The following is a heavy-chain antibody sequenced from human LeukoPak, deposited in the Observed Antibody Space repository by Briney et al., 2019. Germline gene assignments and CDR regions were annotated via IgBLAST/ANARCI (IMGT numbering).Heavy chain of an antibody. CDR3: ARDGNYYDSSGYLKFDP. J-gene: IGHJ5*02. CDR1: GFTFSSYD. V-gene: IGHV3-21*01. Sequence: GGSLRLSCAASGFTFSSYDMNWVRQAPGKGLEWVSSISSSSSYIYYADSVKGRFTISRDNAKNSLYLQMNSLRAEDTAVYYCARDGNYYDSSGYLKFDPWGQGTLVTVSS. D-gene: IGHD3-22*01. CDR2: ISSSSSYI.